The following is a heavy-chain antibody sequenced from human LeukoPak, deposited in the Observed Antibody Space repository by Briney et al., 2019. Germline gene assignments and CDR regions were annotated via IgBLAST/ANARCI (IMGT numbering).Heavy chain of an antibody. Sequence: GGSLRLSCAASGFTFSNYAMSWVRQAPGQGLEWVSCIDASGGATYYADSVKGRFTISRDKSKNTFYLELNSLRSEDTAVYSCAKGSGSGWYGWFAPWGQGTLVTVSS. CDR2: IDASGGAT. CDR1: GFTFSNYA. V-gene: IGHV3-23*01. D-gene: IGHD6-19*01. CDR3: AKGSGSGWYGWFAP. J-gene: IGHJ5*02.